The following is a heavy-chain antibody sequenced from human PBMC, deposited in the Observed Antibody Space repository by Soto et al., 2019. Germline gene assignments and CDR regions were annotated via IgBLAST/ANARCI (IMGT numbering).Heavy chain of an antibody. V-gene: IGHV4-59*08. CDR1: GGSISSYY. Sequence: PSETLSLTCTVSGGSISSYYWSWIRQPPGKGLEWIGYIYYSGSTSYNPSLKSRVTISVDTSKNQFSLKLSSVTAADTAVYYCAGQYSSSSPLYYYYYYYMDVWGKGTTVTVSS. CDR2: IYYSGST. D-gene: IGHD6-6*01. CDR3: AGQYSSSSPLYYYYYYYMDV. J-gene: IGHJ6*03.